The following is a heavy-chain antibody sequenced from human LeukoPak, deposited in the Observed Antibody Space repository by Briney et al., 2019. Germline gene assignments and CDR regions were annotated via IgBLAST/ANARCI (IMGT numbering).Heavy chain of an antibody. J-gene: IGHJ5*02. V-gene: IGHV1-69*13. CDR3: AREYCTNGVRYNYNWFDP. CDR1: GGTFSSYA. CDR2: IIPIFGTA. D-gene: IGHD2-8*01. Sequence: ASVTVSCKASGGTFSSYAISWVRQAPGQGLEWMGGIIPIFGTANYAQKFQGRVTITADESTSTAYMELSSLRSEDTAVYYCAREYCTNGVRYNYNWFDPWGQGTLVTVSS.